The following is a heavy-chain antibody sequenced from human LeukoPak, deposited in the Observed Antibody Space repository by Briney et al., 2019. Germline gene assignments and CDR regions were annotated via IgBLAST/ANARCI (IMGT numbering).Heavy chain of an antibody. CDR3: ARARGSGSYFYFDY. CDR1: GFTLSSYA. Sequence: PGGSLRLSCAASGFTLSSYAMSWVRQAPGKGLEWVANIKQDGSEKYYVDSVKGRFTISRDNAKNSLYLQMNSLRAEDTAVYYCARARGSGSYFYFDYWGQGTLVTVSS. D-gene: IGHD3-10*01. V-gene: IGHV3-7*01. J-gene: IGHJ4*02. CDR2: IKQDGSEK.